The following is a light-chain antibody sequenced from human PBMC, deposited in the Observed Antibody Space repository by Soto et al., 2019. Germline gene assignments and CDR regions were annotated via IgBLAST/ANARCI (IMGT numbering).Light chain of an antibody. J-gene: IGKJ5*01. Sequence: AIQLTQSPSPLSASVGDRVTITCRASQGISSALAWYQQKPGKAPKFLIYDASSLESGVPSRFSGSGSGTDCTLTISSLQPEDFATYYCQQFYNYPITLGQGTRLEIK. V-gene: IGKV1D-13*01. CDR3: QQFYNYPIT. CDR2: DAS. CDR1: QGISSA.